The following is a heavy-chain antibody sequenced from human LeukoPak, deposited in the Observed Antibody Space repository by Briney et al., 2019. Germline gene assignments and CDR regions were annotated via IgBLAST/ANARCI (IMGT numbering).Heavy chain of an antibody. J-gene: IGHJ4*02. CDR3: PSGSYYYPSN. CDR2: IYLNVST. D-gene: IGHD3-10*01. CDR1: GDSTSNGFY. Sequence: SDTLSLTCTVSGDSTSNGFYWTWIRQPPGKGLEWIGSIYLNVSTDYNPSLKSRVTISIDTSKNQFSLRLRSVTAADTAMYYCPSGSYYYPSNWGQGTLATVSS. V-gene: IGHV4-38-2*02.